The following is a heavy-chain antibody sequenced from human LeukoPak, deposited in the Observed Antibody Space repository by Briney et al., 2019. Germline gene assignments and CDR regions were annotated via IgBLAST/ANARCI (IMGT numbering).Heavy chain of an antibody. CDR2: IIPIFGTA. J-gene: IGHJ4*02. V-gene: IGHV1-69*05. Sequence: SVKVSCKASGGTFSSYAITWVRQAPGQGLEWMGRIIPIFGTANYAQKFQGRVTITTDESTSTAYMELSTLRSDDTAVYYCASRYYDILTGYSDWGQGTLVTVSS. CDR3: ASRYYDILTGYSD. CDR1: GGTFSSYA. D-gene: IGHD3-9*01.